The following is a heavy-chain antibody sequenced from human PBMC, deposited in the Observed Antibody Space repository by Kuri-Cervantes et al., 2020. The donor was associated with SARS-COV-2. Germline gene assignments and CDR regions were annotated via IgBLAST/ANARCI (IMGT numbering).Heavy chain of an antibody. D-gene: IGHD3-16*02. CDR3: ARESAQGTFGGVIVIIDY. CDR1: GGSISSYY. Sequence: GSLRLSCTVSGGSISSYYWSWIRQPPGKGLEWVGYIYYSGSTNYNPSLKSRVTISVDTSKNQLSLKLSSVTAADTAVYYCARESAQGTFGGVIVIIDYWGQGTLVTVSS. J-gene: IGHJ4*02. V-gene: IGHV4-59*12. CDR2: IYYSGST.